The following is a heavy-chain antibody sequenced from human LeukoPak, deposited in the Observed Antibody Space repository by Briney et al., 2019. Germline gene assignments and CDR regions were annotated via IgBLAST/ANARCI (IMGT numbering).Heavy chain of an antibody. D-gene: IGHD6-13*01. CDR2: IYYSVST. CDR1: DGSISSYY. CDR3: ARSRPYSSSWYFFDY. Sequence: KTSETLSLTCTVSDGSISSYYWSSIRQHPGKGLEWIGYIYYSVSTNYNPSLKSRVTISVDTSKNQFSLKLSSVTAADTAVYYCARSRPYSSSWYFFDYWGQGTLVTVSS. J-gene: IGHJ4*02. V-gene: IGHV4-59*08.